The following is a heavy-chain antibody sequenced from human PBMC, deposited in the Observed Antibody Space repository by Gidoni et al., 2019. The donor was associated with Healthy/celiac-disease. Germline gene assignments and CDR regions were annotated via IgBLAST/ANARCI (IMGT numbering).Heavy chain of an antibody. Sequence: QVQLQESGPGLVKPSQTLSLTCTVSGGSIISGVYYWSWLRQHPGKGLEWIGYIYYSGSTYYNPSLKSRVTISVDTSKNQFSLKLSSVTAADTAVYYCARDQIVVVPAAGSRYYYYGMDVWGQGTTVTVSS. CDR2: IYYSGST. J-gene: IGHJ6*02. V-gene: IGHV4-31*03. CDR1: GGSIISGVYY. CDR3: ARDQIVVVPAAGSRYYYYGMDV. D-gene: IGHD2-2*01.